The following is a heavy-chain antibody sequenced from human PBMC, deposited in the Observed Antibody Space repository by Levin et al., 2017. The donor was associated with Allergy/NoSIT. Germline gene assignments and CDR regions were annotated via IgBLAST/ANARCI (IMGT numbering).Heavy chain of an antibody. V-gene: IGHV3-69-1*01. D-gene: IGHD2-15*01. CDR3: ARDPRGYCSGGSCLPGVYLDL. J-gene: IGHJ2*01. CDR1: GFTSSNFF. CDR2: IGSSGNT. Sequence: PSETLSLTCAASGFTSSNFFLNWIRQAPGKGLEWIANIGSSGNTNYADSVKGRFTISRDNAENSVYLQLNSLRVDDTAVYYCARDPRGYCSGGSCLPGVYLDLWGRGTLVTISS.